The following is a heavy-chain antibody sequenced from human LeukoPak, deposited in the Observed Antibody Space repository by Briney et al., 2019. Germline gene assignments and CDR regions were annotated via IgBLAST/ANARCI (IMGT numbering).Heavy chain of an antibody. Sequence: PGGSLRLSCAASGFTFCSYGMHWVRQAPGKGLEWVAVISYDGSNKYYADSVKGRFTVSRDNSKNTLYLQMNSLRAEDTAVYYCAKQDYWGQGTLVTVSS. J-gene: IGHJ4*02. CDR1: GFTFCSYG. CDR2: ISYDGSNK. CDR3: AKQDY. V-gene: IGHV3-30*18.